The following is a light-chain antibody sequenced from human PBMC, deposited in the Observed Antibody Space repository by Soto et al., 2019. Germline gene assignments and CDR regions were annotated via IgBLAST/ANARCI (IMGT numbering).Light chain of an antibody. V-gene: IGLV2-14*01. Sequence: QSALTQPASVSGSPGQSITISCTGTSSDVGCYNYVSWYQQHPGKAPKLMIYEVSNRPSGVSNRFSGSKSDNTASLTISGLQAEDEADYYCSSYTSSSTYVFGTGTKLTVL. CDR1: SSDVGCYNY. J-gene: IGLJ1*01. CDR2: EVS. CDR3: SSYTSSSTYV.